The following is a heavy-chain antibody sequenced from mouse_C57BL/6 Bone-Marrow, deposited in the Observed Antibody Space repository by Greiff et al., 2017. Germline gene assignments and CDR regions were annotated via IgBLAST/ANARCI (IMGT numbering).Heavy chain of an antibody. J-gene: IGHJ2*01. Sequence: ESGPGLVKPSQSLSLTCSVTGYSITSGYYWNWIRQFPGNKLEWMGYISYDGSNNYNPSLKNRISITRDTSKNQFFLKLNSVTTEDTATYSSARATTVPDYWGQGTTLTVSS. D-gene: IGHD1-1*01. CDR1: GYSITSGYY. V-gene: IGHV3-6*01. CDR2: ISYDGSN. CDR3: ARATTVPDY.